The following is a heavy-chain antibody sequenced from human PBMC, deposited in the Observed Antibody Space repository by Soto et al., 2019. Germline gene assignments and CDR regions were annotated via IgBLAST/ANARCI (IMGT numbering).Heavy chain of an antibody. CDR1: GFTFTSYA. CDR3: ARDLVGVTRLDY. J-gene: IGHJ4*02. CDR2: INAGNGNT. D-gene: IGHD2-21*02. V-gene: IGHV1-3*01. Sequence: ASVKVSCKASGFTFTSYAMYWVRQAPGQRLEWMGWINAGNGNTKYSQKFQGRVTITRDTSASTAYMELSSLRSEDTAVYYCARDLVGVTRLDYWGQGTLVTVSS.